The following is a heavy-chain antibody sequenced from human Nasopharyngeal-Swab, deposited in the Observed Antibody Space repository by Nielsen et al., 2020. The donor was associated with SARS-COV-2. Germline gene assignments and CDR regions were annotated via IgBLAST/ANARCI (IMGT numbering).Heavy chain of an antibody. CDR2: LSGSGDRT. CDR3: AKDLSSAYYYGSGSYAYYFDY. Sequence: GESLKISCAASGLTFSRYAMTWVRQAAGKGLEWVSFLSGSGDRTYYADSVKGRFTISRDNSKNTLYLEMNSLRGEATAIYYCAKDLSSAYYYGSGSYAYYFDYWGQGTLVTVSS. V-gene: IGHV3-23*01. CDR1: GLTFSRYA. J-gene: IGHJ4*02. D-gene: IGHD3-10*01.